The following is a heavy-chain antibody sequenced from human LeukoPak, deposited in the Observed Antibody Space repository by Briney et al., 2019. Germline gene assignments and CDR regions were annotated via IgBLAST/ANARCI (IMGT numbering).Heavy chain of an antibody. J-gene: IGHJ4*02. D-gene: IGHD5-24*01. V-gene: IGHV3-30*02. CDR2: IRYDGSNK. Sequence: AGGSLRLSCAASGFTFSSYWMHWVRQAPGKGLEWVAFIRYDGSNKYYADSVKGRFTISRDNSKNTLYLQMNSLRAEDTAVYYCANDVETDYYFDYWGQGTLVTVSS. CDR1: GFTFSSYW. CDR3: ANDVETDYYFDY.